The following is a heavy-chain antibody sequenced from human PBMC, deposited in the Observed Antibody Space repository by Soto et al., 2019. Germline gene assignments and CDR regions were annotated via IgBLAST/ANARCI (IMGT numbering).Heavy chain of an antibody. CDR3: AKDQADYYYFGTDV. J-gene: IGHJ6*02. V-gene: IGHV3-23*01. Sequence: SGGSLRLSCAASGFTFSDYAMTWVRQAPGKGLEWLSSISGSGIGTYYADSVKGRFTISRDNSINTLYLQMHSLRAEDTALYYCAKDQADYYYFGTDVWGQGTTVTVSS. CDR1: GFTFSDYA. CDR2: ISGSGIGT.